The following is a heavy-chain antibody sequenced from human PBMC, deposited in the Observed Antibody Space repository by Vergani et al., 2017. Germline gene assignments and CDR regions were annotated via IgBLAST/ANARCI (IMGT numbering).Heavy chain of an antibody. V-gene: IGHV3-23*01. CDR1: GFTFSSRA. D-gene: IGHD5-24*01. CDR3: GRGSDNYN. Sequence: EVQLLQSEGAVVQPGGSRRLSFVASGFTFSSRAMSCVRQGHGQGLEWISSIKNTGDSTHYADSVKGRFTISRDNSKNTLYLQMNSLRIEYTAVYYCGRGSDNYNWGKGTLVTVSS. J-gene: IGHJ4*02. CDR2: IKNTGDST.